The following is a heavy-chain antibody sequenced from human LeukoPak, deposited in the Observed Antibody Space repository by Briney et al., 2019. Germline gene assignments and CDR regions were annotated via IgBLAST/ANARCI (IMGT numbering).Heavy chain of an antibody. CDR1: GGSLGSYD. Sequence: AETLCLTCTVSGGSLGSYDWSWIRQSPGKGLEWIGSISYTGISDYTPSLQSQVTISIDPSKDQSSPKLTSVTAAATASYYCATTGGYSYGTFDYWGQGIPVTVSS. CDR3: ATTGGYSYGTFDY. D-gene: IGHD5-18*01. J-gene: IGHJ4*02. V-gene: IGHV4-59*08. CDR2: ISYTGIS.